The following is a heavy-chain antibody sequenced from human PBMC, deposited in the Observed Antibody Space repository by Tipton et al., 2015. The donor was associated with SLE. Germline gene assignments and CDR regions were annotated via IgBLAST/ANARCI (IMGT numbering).Heavy chain of an antibody. CDR2: ISYDGSNK. CDR3: AASLVDYFDY. J-gene: IGHJ4*02. Sequence: SLRLSCAASRFTFSIYAMRRVRQAPGKGLEWVAVISYDGSNKYYADSVKGRFTISRDNSKNTLYLQMNSLRAEDTAVYYCAASLVDYFDYWGQGTLVTVSS. CDR1: RFTFSIYA. V-gene: IGHV3-30*04. D-gene: IGHD2-15*01.